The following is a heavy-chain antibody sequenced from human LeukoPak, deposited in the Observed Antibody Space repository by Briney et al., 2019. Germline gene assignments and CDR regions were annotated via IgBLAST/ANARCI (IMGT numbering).Heavy chain of an antibody. Sequence: TGGSLRLSCAASGFSVSSNYMSWVRQAPGKGLEWVSVIYSASSTYYADSVKGRFTISRDNSKNTLYLQMNSLRAEDTAIYYCAKSGLNRFDYWGQGTLVTVSS. J-gene: IGHJ4*02. D-gene: IGHD2-15*01. CDR2: IYSASST. CDR1: GFSVSSNY. V-gene: IGHV3-53*01. CDR3: AKSGLNRFDY.